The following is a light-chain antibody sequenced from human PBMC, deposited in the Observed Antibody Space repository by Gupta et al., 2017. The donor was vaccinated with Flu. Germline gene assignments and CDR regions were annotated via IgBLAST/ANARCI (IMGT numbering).Light chain of an antibody. CDR3: KQYNSYSYT. Sequence: ISCRASQSIGNWLAWYQQKPGKAPNLLIYKASTLKSGVPLRFSGSGSGTEFTLTISSLQPDDFATYYCKQYNSYSYTFGQGTKVEIK. CDR2: KAS. V-gene: IGKV1-5*03. CDR1: QSIGNW. J-gene: IGKJ2*01.